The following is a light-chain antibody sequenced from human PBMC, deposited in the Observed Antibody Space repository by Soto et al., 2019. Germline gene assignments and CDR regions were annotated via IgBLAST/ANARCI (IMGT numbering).Light chain of an antibody. CDR2: EVS. CDR3: SSYTSSNTVL. V-gene: IGLV2-14*01. CDR1: SSDVGGYNY. J-gene: IGLJ2*01. Sequence: QSALTQPAPVSGSPGQSITLSCTGTSSDVGGYNYVSWYQQHPGKAPKLMIYEVSNRPSGVSNRFSGSKSGNTASLTISGLQAEDEADYYCSSYTSSNTVLFGEGTKLTVL.